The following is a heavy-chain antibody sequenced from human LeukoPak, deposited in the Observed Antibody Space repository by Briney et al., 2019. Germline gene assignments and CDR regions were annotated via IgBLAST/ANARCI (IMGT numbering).Heavy chain of an antibody. CDR3: ASPRYFDWLSFDY. Sequence: SEALSLTCTVSGGSISSSSYYWGWIRQPPGKGLEWIGSIYYSGSTYYNPSLKSRVTISVDTSKNQFSLKLSSVTAADTAVYYCASPRYFDWLSFDYWGQGTLVTVSS. CDR1: GGSISSSSYY. J-gene: IGHJ4*02. D-gene: IGHD3-9*01. CDR2: IYYSGST. V-gene: IGHV4-39*01.